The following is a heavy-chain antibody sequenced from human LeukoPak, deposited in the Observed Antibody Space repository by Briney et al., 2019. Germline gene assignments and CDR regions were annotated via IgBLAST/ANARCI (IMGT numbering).Heavy chain of an antibody. V-gene: IGHV3-23*01. CDR2: ISGSGGST. CDR1: GFTFSSYG. J-gene: IGHJ4*02. CDR3: AKPSTRLTYYFDY. Sequence: GGSLRLSCAASGFTFSSYGMSWVRQAPGKGLEWVSAISGSGGSTYYADSVKGRFTISRDNSKNTLYLQMNSLRAEDTAVYYCAKPSTRLTYYFDYWGQGSLVTVSA. D-gene: IGHD1-14*01.